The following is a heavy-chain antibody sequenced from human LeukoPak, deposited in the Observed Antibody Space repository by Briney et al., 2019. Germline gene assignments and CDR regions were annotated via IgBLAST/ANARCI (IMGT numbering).Heavy chain of an antibody. D-gene: IGHD6-13*01. J-gene: IGHJ4*02. CDR3: ARDLFSDGYSSSWDY. V-gene: IGHV1-69*13. CDR2: IIPIFGTA. Sequence: ASVKVSCKASGGTFSSYAISWVRQAPGQGLEWMGGIIPIFGTANYAQKFQGRVTITADESTSTAYMELSSLRSEDTAVYYCARDLFSDGYSSSWDYWGQGTLVTVSS. CDR1: GGTFSSYA.